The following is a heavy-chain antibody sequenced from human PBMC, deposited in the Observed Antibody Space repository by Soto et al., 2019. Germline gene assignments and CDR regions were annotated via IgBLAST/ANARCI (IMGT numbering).Heavy chain of an antibody. CDR2: IRSVAGGGTR. CDR3: ATVGRTFLQWPRNDF. CDR1: GFSFHKAW. J-gene: IGHJ4*01. D-gene: IGHD3-3*02. V-gene: IGHV3-15*01. Sequence: GGSLRLSXVSSGFSFHKAWMSWVRQAPGRELQWVGQIRSVAGGGTRDYATPVKGRFLILRDDSRKTVYLQMTRLKAEDSGLYFCATVGRTFLQWPRNDFWGQGTLVTVSS.